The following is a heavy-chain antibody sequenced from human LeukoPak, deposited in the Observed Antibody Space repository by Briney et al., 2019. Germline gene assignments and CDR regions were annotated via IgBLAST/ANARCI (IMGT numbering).Heavy chain of an antibody. D-gene: IGHD7-27*01. CDR1: GLTFSDYG. CDR3: ARDLAWGAFDY. Sequence: GGSLRRSCAASGLTFSDYGRSWVRQAPGKGLEWLSGVSPPGGGTYYADSVKGRFTISRDDSKNTLSLQMNSLRVEDTAVYYCARDLAWGAFDYWGQGTLVTVSS. V-gene: IGHV3-23*01. CDR2: VSPPGGGT. J-gene: IGHJ4*02.